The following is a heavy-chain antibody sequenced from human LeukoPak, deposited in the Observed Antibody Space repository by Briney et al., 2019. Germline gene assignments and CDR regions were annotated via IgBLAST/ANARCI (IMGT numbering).Heavy chain of an antibody. Sequence: GGSLRLSCAASGFTFSDYYMSWIRQAPGKGREWVSYISSSSSYTNYADSVKGRFTISRNNAKNSLYLQMNSLRAEDTAVYYCARDGDGPRGKDYYYYGMDVWGQGTTVTVSS. CDR1: GFTFSDYY. J-gene: IGHJ6*02. CDR2: ISSSSSYT. CDR3: ARDGDGPRGKDYYYYGMDV. D-gene: IGHD5-24*01. V-gene: IGHV3-11*05.